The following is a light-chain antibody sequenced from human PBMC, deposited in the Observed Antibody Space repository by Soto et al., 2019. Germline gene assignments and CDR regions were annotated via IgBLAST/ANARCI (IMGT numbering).Light chain of an antibody. CDR3: QQRSTWPLT. Sequence: EIVLTQSPATLSLSPGERATLSCRASQSVSSYLAWYQQKPGQAPRLLISDASYRATGIPARFSGSGSGTDITLTISSLEPEDFAVYYCQQRSTWPLTFGGGTKVEIK. V-gene: IGKV3-11*01. J-gene: IGKJ4*01. CDR1: QSVSSY. CDR2: DAS.